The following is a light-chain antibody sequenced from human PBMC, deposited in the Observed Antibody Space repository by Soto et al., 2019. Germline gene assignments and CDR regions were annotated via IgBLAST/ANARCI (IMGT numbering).Light chain of an antibody. CDR1: QSVRSSY. CDR2: GAS. J-gene: IGKJ1*01. Sequence: EIVLTQSPGTLSLSPGERATLSCRASQSVRSSYLAWYQQNAGQAPRLLIYGASSRATGIPDRFSGSGSGTDFTLTISRLEPEDFATYYCLQVYNFPRTFGQGTKVDIK. V-gene: IGKV3-20*01. CDR3: LQVYNFPRT.